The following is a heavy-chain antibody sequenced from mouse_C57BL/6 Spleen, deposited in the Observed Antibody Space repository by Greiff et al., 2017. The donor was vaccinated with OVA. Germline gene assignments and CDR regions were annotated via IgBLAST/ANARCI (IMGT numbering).Heavy chain of an antibody. CDR3: AESSNYDAMDY. CDR1: GFTFSDYG. Sequence: EVKVVESGGGLVKPGGSLKLSCAASGFTFSDYGMHWVRQAPEKGLEWVAYISSGSSTIYYADKVKGRFTISRDNAKNTLFLQMTSLRSEDTAMYYCAESSNYDAMDYWGQGTSVTVSS. J-gene: IGHJ4*01. CDR2: ISSGSSTI. V-gene: IGHV5-17*01. D-gene: IGHD2-5*01.